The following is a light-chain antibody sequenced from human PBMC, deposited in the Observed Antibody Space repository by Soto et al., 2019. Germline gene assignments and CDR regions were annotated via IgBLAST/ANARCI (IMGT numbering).Light chain of an antibody. CDR1: QSVSSSY. J-gene: IGKJ1*01. Sequence: EIVLTQSPGTLSLSPGERATLSCRASQSVSSSYLAWYQQKPGQAPRLLIYGASSRATGIPDRFSGTGSGTDFTLTISSLEPEDFAIYYCQQYGDSPWAFGQGTKVDIK. V-gene: IGKV3-20*01. CDR3: QQYGDSPWA. CDR2: GAS.